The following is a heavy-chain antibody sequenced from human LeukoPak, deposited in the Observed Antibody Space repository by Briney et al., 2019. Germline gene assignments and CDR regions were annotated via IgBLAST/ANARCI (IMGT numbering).Heavy chain of an antibody. CDR3: ARATDDEFYLYYGMDV. CDR2: ISQSGST. Sequence: SETLSLTCALYGGSFSGYYWNWIRQPPGRGLEWIGEISQSGSTNYNPSLKSRITMSVDTSKNQFSLQLRSMTAADTAVYFCARATDDEFYLYYGMDVWGQGTTVTVSS. J-gene: IGHJ6*02. D-gene: IGHD3-16*01. V-gene: IGHV4-34*01. CDR1: GGSFSGYY.